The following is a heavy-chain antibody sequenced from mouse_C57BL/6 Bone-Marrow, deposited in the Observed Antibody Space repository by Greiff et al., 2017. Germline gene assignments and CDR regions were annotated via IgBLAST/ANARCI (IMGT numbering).Heavy chain of an antibody. CDR3: ARDGYGWFAY. CDR2: IDPSDSYT. J-gene: IGHJ3*01. V-gene: IGHV1-50*01. Sequence: QVHVKQPGAELVKPGASVKLSCKASGYTFTSYWMQWVKQRPGQGLEWIGEIDPSDSYTNYNQKFKGKATLTVDTSSSTAYMQLSSLTSEDSAVYYCARDGYGWFAYGGQGTLVTVSA. D-gene: IGHD2-2*01. CDR1: GYTFTSYW.